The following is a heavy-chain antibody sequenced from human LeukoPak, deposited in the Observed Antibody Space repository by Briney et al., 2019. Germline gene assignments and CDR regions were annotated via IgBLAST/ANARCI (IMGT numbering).Heavy chain of an antibody. D-gene: IGHD2-2*01. Sequence: SGTLSLTCAVSGGSVSRSNWWNWVRQPPGKGLEWIGEIHHSGSTNYNPSLKSRVTMSVDKSKNQFSLKLSSVTAADTAVYYCARTEAFCSDTSCSNWFDPWGQGTLVTVS. J-gene: IGHJ5*02. CDR2: IHHSGST. V-gene: IGHV4-4*02. CDR3: ARTEAFCSDTSCSNWFDP. CDR1: GGSVSRSNW.